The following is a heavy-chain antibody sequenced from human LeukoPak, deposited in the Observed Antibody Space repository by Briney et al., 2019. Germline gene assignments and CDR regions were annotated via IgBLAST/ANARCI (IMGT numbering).Heavy chain of an antibody. CDR2: ISSSSSYI. Sequence: GGSLRLSCAASGFTFSSYSMNWVRQAPGKGLEWVSSISSSSSYIYYADSVKGRFTISRDNSKGTVYLQMNSLRPEDTAVYYCAKDDAWLQYGNWGRGTLVTVSS. J-gene: IGHJ4*02. D-gene: IGHD5-24*01. CDR1: GFTFSSYS. CDR3: AKDDAWLQYGN. V-gene: IGHV3-21*04.